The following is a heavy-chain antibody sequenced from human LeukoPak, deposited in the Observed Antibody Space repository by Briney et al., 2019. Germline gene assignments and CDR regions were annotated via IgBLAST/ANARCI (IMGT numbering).Heavy chain of an antibody. Sequence: GASVKVSCKASGYTFTSYDINWVRQATGQGLEWMGWMNPNSGNTGYVQKFQGRVTMTRNTSISTAYMELSSLRSEDTAVYYCAGGLYTMIRGVIIYWGQGTLVTVSS. V-gene: IGHV1-8*01. CDR1: GYTFTSYD. CDR3: AGGLYTMIRGVIIY. D-gene: IGHD3-10*01. CDR2: MNPNSGNT. J-gene: IGHJ4*02.